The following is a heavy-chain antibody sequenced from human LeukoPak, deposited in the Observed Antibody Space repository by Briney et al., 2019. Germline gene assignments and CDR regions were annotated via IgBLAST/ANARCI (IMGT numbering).Heavy chain of an antibody. CDR1: GFTFSSYA. V-gene: IGHV3-21*01. J-gene: IGHJ4*02. D-gene: IGHD4-17*01. CDR2: ISSSSSYI. Sequence: GKSLRLSCAASGFTFSSYAMHWVRQAPGKGLEWVSSISSSSSYIYYADSVKGRFTISRDNAKYSLYLQMNSLRAEDTAVYYCARANGYGDYVGFDYWGQGTLVTVSS. CDR3: ARANGYGDYVGFDY.